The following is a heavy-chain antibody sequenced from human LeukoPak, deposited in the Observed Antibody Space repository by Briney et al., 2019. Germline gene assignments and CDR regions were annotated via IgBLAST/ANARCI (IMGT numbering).Heavy chain of an antibody. CDR2: VYTSGST. J-gene: IGHJ3*02. CDR1: GGSISSDSYY. CDR3: ARAHYGSGSYYRQEDAFDI. V-gene: IGHV4-61*02. Sequence: SETLSLTCTVSGGSISSDSYYWSWIRQPAGKGLEWIGRVYTSGSTNYNPSLKSRVTISVDTSKNQFSLKLSSVTAADTAVYYCARAHYGSGSYYRQEDAFDIWGQGTMVTVSS. D-gene: IGHD3-10*01.